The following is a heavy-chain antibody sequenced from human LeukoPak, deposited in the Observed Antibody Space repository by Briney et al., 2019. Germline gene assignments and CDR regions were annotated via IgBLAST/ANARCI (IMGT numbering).Heavy chain of an antibody. D-gene: IGHD2-2*01. V-gene: IGHV4-4*07. CDR2: INTSGST. CDR3: ARDDLDIVVVPAAMLDYYYYYYMDV. Sequence: SETLSLTCTVSGGSISSYYWSWIRQPAGKGLEWIGRINTSGSTNYNPALKSRVTMSVDTSKNQLSLKLSSVTAADTAVYYCARDDLDIVVVPAAMLDYYYYYYMDVWGKGTTVTIPS. J-gene: IGHJ6*03. CDR1: GGSISSYY.